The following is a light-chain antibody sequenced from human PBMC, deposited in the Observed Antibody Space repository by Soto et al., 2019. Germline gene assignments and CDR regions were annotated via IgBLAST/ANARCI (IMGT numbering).Light chain of an antibody. CDR1: SGDVGAYDR. V-gene: IGLV2-11*01. Sequence: QSALTQPRSVSGSPGQSVTISCTGTSGDVGAYDRVSWYQHHPTKAPKLIIYAVTNRPSGVPYRFSGSKSGSTASLTISGLQAEDEADYYCCSHAGGSSWVFGGGTKVTVL. J-gene: IGLJ3*02. CDR2: AVT. CDR3: CSHAGGSSWV.